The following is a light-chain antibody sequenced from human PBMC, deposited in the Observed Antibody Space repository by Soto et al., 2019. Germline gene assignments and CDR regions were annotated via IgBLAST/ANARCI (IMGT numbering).Light chain of an antibody. V-gene: IGLV2-14*01. CDR1: SSDVGGYDY. Sequence: QSVLTQPASVSGSPGQSITISCTGTSSDVGGYDYVSWYQHHPGKAPKVMIYEVSNRPSGVSNRFSGSKSGNTASLTISGLQAEDEADYYCTSYTSTTTRVFGTGTKATV. CDR2: EVS. J-gene: IGLJ1*01. CDR3: TSYTSTTTRV.